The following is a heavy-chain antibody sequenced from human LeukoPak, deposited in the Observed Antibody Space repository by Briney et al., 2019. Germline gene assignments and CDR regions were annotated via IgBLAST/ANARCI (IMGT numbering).Heavy chain of an antibody. D-gene: IGHD4-17*01. CDR2: IKQDGSEK. CDR3: ARAYNDYGDLDAFDI. Sequence: GGSLRLSCAASGFTFSSYWMGWVRQAPGKGLEWVANIKQDGSEKYYVDSVKGRFTISRDNAKNSLYLQMNSLRAEDTAVYYCARAYNDYGDLDAFDIWGQGTMVTVSS. V-gene: IGHV3-7*03. CDR1: GFTFSSYW. J-gene: IGHJ3*02.